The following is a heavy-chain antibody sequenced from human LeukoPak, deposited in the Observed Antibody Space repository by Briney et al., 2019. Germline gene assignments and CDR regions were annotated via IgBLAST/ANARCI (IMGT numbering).Heavy chain of an antibody. V-gene: IGHV1-69-2*01. J-gene: IGHJ5*02. CDR2: VDPEDGET. CDR1: GYTFTDYY. D-gene: IGHD2-2*01. Sequence: GASVKVSCKVSGYTFTDYYMHWVQQAPGKGLEWMGLVDPEDGETIYAEKFQGRVTITADTSTDTAYMELSSLRSEDTAVYYCATLRPPDIVVVPAAISAPPNWFDPWGLGTLVTVSS. CDR3: ATLRPPDIVVVPAAISAPPNWFDP.